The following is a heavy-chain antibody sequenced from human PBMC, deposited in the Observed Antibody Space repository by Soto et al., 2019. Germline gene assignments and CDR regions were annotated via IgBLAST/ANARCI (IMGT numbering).Heavy chain of an antibody. D-gene: IGHD3-3*01. CDR1: GGSISSSSYY. V-gene: IGHV4-39*02. CDR3: ARDWRSFGSPYYYYGMNV. J-gene: IGHJ6*02. Sequence: PSETLSLTCTVSGGSISSSSYYWGWIRQPPGKGLEWVGSIHYSGSTYYNPSLKSRVTISVDTSKNQFSLKLSSVTAADTAVYYCARDWRSFGSPYYYYGMNVWGQGTTVTVSS. CDR2: IHYSGST.